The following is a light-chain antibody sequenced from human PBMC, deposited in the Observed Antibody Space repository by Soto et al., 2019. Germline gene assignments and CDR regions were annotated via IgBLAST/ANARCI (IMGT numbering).Light chain of an antibody. J-gene: IGLJ1*01. V-gene: IGLV1-47*02. CDR1: ISNIGSNY. CDR2: GNN. Sequence: QSLLTQPPSASGTPGQRYTISCSGSISNIGSNYVYWYQQLPGTAPKLLIFGNNQRPSGVPDRFSGSKYGTSASLAISGLRSEDEADYYCAAWDDSLSGYVFGTGTKVTVL. CDR3: AAWDDSLSGYV.